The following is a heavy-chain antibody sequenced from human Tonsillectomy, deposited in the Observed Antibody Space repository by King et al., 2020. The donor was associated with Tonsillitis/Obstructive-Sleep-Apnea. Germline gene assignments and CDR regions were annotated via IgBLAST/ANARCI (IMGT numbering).Heavy chain of an antibody. D-gene: IGHD2-2*01. Sequence: QLVQSGAEVKKPGASVKVSCKASGYTFTSYGISWVRQAPGQGLEWMGWISAYNGNTNYAQKLQGRVTMTTDTSTSTAYMELRSLRSDDTAVYYCARSPRVPAAGKNYYYYYYMDVWGKGTTVTVSS. V-gene: IGHV1-18*01. J-gene: IGHJ6*03. CDR3: ARSPRVPAAGKNYYYYYYMDV. CDR2: ISAYNGNT. CDR1: GYTFTSYG.